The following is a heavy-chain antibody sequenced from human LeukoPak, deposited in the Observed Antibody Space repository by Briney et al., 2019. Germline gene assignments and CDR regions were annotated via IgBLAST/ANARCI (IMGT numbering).Heavy chain of an antibody. Sequence: ASVKVSCKASGYTFTSYGISWVRQAPGQGLEWMGWINPKSGATNSSQKFQGRVTLTRDTSISTAYMELRSLISDDTAVYFCARYLRGYTYGYDYWGQGTLVTVSS. J-gene: IGHJ4*02. CDR2: INPKSGAT. CDR3: ARYLRGYTYGYDY. V-gene: IGHV1-2*02. D-gene: IGHD5-18*01. CDR1: GYTFTSYG.